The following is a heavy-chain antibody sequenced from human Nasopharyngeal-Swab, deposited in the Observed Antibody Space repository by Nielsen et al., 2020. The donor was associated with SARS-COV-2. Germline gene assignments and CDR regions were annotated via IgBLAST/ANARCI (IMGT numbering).Heavy chain of an antibody. Sequence: SETLSLTCAVSGGSFSGYYWCWIRQPPGTGLEWIGSIYPSESTYYNPSLKSRVTISVDTSKNQFSLKLSSVTAADTAVYYCARGGYSSGWVVYWGQGTLVTVSS. CDR3: ARGGYSSGWVVY. V-gene: IGHV4-34*01. CDR1: GGSFSGYY. CDR2: IYPSEST. D-gene: IGHD6-19*01. J-gene: IGHJ4*02.